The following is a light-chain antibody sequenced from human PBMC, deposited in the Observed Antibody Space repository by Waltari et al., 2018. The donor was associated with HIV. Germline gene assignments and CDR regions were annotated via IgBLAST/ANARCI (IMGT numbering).Light chain of an antibody. CDR2: EDT. J-gene: IGLJ2*01. Sequence: NFVLPQPHSVSESPGKTVTISCTRNRGSIASNYVQWYQQRPGSSPTTVIYEDTQRPSGVPGRCSGSIDSASNSASLIISGLTTEDDADYYRQSYGSTNQVFGGGTKLTVL. V-gene: IGLV6-57*01. CDR1: RGSIASNY. CDR3: QSYGSTNQV.